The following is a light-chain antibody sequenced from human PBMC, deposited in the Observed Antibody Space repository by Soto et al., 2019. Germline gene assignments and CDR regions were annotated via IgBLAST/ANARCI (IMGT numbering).Light chain of an antibody. V-gene: IGLV2-14*01. J-gene: IGLJ1*01. CDR2: EVS. CDR1: SSDIGGYNY. Sequence: QSALTQPASVSGSPGQSITISCTGTSSDIGGYNYVSWYQQHPGKAPKLMIYEVSNRPSGVSNRFSGSKSGNTASLTISGLQAEDEADYYCCPYRSISAHVFGTGTQLTVL. CDR3: CPYRSISAHV.